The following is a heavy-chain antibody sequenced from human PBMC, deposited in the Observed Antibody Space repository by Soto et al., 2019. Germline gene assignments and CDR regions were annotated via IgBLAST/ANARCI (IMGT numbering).Heavy chain of an antibody. CDR2: IIPFFGTS. CDR3: ARVGHITNYGMAV. J-gene: IGHJ6*02. D-gene: IGHD1-26*01. CDR1: GGTFSSYP. V-gene: IGHV1-69*01. Sequence: QVQLVQSGAEVKKPGSSVKVSCEASGGTFSSYPINWVRQAPGQGLEWMGGIIPFFGTSNYAQTFRGRVTITAYDSTSTAYMELRSLRSEDPAVYYCARVGHITNYGMAVWGQVTTVTVSS.